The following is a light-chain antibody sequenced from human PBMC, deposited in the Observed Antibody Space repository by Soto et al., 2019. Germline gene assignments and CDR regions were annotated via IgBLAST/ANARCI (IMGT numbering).Light chain of an antibody. V-gene: IGLV1-51*01. CDR2: DNN. CDR3: GTWDSSMSLVV. J-gene: IGLJ2*01. Sequence: QSVLTQPPSVSAAPGQKVTISCSGSSSNIGNNYVSWYQQLPGTAPKLLIYDNNKRPSGIPDRFSGSKSGTSATLGITGLQSGDEADYYCGTWDSSMSLVVFGGGIKLTVL. CDR1: SSNIGNNY.